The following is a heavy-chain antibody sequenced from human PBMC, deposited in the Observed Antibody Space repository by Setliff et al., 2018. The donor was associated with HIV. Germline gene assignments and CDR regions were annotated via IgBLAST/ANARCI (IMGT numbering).Heavy chain of an antibody. J-gene: IGHJ4*02. V-gene: IGHV4-38-2*02. CDR1: GYSITNGNY. CDR3: ARDRALRFSKSPSFNYFDV. D-gene: IGHD3-10*01. CDR2: IYSTGHT. Sequence: SQTLSLTCLVFGYSITNGNYWAWIRQSPGKGLEWIGSIYSTGHTYYNPSHKSRLTMSVDTAKNRFSLKLISVTAADTAVYYCARDRALRFSKSPSFNYFDVWGQGALVTVS.